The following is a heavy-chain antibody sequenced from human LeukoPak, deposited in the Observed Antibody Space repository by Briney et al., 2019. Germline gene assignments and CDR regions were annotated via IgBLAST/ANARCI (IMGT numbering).Heavy chain of an antibody. CDR1: GGSNSRYY. CDR2: IYYNAST. J-gene: IGHJ6*02. D-gene: IGHD5-24*01. Sequence: PSETLSLTCSVSGGSNSRYYWSWIRQPPGKGLEWIGDIYYNASTNYNPSLKSRVTISVDTSKNQFSLKLSSVTAADMAVYYCARHPRDGYNSPYFYYGVAVWGHGTTVTVSS. CDR3: ARHPRDGYNSPYFYYGVAV. V-gene: IGHV4-59*08.